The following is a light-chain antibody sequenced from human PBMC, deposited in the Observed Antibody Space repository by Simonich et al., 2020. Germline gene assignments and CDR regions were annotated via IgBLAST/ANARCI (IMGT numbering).Light chain of an antibody. CDR3: QQYNSYSYT. Sequence: DIQMTQSPSTLSASVGDRVTITCRASQSISSWLAWYHQKPGKAHKLIIDKASSLESGVPSRFSGSGSGTEFTLTISSLQPDDFATYYCQQYNSYSYTFGQGTKLEIK. CDR1: QSISSW. J-gene: IGKJ2*01. V-gene: IGKV1-5*03. CDR2: KAS.